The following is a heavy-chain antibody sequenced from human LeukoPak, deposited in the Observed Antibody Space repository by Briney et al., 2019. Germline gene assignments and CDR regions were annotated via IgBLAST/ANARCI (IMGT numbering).Heavy chain of an antibody. J-gene: IGHJ4*02. CDR1: GYTFTGYY. V-gene: IGHV1-2*06. CDR3: ARQYYGFWSGYYRIYYFDY. Sequence: ASVKVACKASGYTFTGYYMHWVRQAPGQGLEWMGRINPNSGGTNYAQKFQGRVTISVDTSKNQFSLKLSSVTAADTAVYYCARQYYGFWSGYYRIYYFDYWGQGTLVTVSS. CDR2: INPNSGGT. D-gene: IGHD3-3*01.